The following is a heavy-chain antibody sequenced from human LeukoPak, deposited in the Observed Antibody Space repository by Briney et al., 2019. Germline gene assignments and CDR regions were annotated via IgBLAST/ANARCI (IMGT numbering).Heavy chain of an antibody. CDR1: GYTFTGYY. CDR2: INPNSGGT. CDR3: ARRGREPRGVWYYDNTLGEDY. Sequence: ASVEVSCKASGYTFTGYYMHWVRQAPGQGLEWMGWINPNSGGTNYAQKFQGRVTMTRDTSISTAYVELSRLRSDDTAVYYCARRGREPRGVWYYDNTLGEDYWGQGTLVTVSS. D-gene: IGHD3-9*01. J-gene: IGHJ4*02. V-gene: IGHV1-2*02.